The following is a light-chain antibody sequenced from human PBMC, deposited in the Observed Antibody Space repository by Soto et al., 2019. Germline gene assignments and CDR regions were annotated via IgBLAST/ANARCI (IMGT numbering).Light chain of an antibody. CDR2: KVS. V-gene: IGKV2-30*01. J-gene: IGKJ2*01. CDR3: MPATPSQYT. CDR1: QSLVVGDGNTY. Sequence: DVVLTQSPLSLPVTLGQPASISCRSSQSLVVGDGNTYLNWFQQRPGQSPRRLIYKVSNRDSGVADTLSFSWSGPSFTVKIRRVAAEHVGLYYCMPATPSQYTFGQGTKLEIK.